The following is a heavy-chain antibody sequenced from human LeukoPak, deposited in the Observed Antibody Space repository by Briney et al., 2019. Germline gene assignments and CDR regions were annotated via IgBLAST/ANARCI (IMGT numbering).Heavy chain of an antibody. CDR1: GASLSSGSYY. D-gene: IGHD3-22*01. J-gene: IGHJ6*03. V-gene: IGHV4-61*10. CDR3: TRGSIAYYYMDV. Sequence: SETLSLTCTVSGASLSSGSYYWSWIRQPAGKGLEWIGRIYPSGSTDYNPSLKSRVTISVDTSKNQFSLKLSSVTAADTAVYYCTRGSIAYYYMDVWGKGTTVTISS. CDR2: IYPSGST.